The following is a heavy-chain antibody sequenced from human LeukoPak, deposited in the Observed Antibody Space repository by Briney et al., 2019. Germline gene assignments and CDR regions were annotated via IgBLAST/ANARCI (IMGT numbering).Heavy chain of an antibody. CDR1: GYTFTSYY. Sequence: ASVKVSCKASGYTFTSYYMHWVRQAPGQGLEWMGIINPSGGSTNYAQKFQGRVTITADESTSTAYMELSSLRSEDTAVYYCARVEYYYDSSGYYPGYNWFDPWGQGTLVTVSS. V-gene: IGHV1-46*01. CDR3: ARVEYYYDSSGYYPGYNWFDP. J-gene: IGHJ5*02. D-gene: IGHD3-22*01. CDR2: INPSGGST.